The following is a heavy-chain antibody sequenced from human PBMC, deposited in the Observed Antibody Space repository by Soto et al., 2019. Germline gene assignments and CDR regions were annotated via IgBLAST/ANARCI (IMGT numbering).Heavy chain of an antibody. CDR2: IIPIFGRA. V-gene: IGHV1-69*01. CDR3: AKGYCRGGSCYRGANWCDP. D-gene: IGHD2-15*01. CDR1: GGTFSSYA. Sequence: QVQLVQSGAEVKKPGSSVKVSCKASGGTFSSYAISWVRQAPGQGLEWMGGIIPIFGRANYAQKFQGRVTITAEESTSTAYMELSSLRSEDTAVYYCAKGYCRGGSCYRGANWCDPLGQGTLVTVSS. J-gene: IGHJ5*02.